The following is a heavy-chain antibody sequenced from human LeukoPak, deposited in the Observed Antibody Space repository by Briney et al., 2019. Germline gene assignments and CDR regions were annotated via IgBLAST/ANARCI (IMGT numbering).Heavy chain of an antibody. CDR1: GYTFTSYD. D-gene: IGHD3-22*01. CDR2: MNPNSGNT. Sequence: ASVKVSCKASGYTFTSYDINWVRQATGQGLEWMGWMNPNSGNTGYAQKFQGRVTMTRNTSISTAYMELSSLRSEDTAVYYCAASITMIDDALDMWGQGTMITVSS. CDR3: AASITMIDDALDM. J-gene: IGHJ3*02. V-gene: IGHV1-8*01.